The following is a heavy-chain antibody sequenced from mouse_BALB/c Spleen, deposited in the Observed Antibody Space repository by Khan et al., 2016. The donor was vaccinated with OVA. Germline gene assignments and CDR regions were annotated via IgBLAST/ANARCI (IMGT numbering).Heavy chain of an antibody. V-gene: IGHV5-6-3*01. CDR2: INSNGGSS. J-gene: IGHJ2*01. Sequence: EVELVESGGGLVQPGGSLKLSCAASGFTFSSYGMSWVRQTPDKRLELVATINSNGGSSYYGDSVKGRFTISRDNAKNTLYLQMSSLKSEDTAMYYCARMARTINWGQGTTLTVSS. CDR1: GFTFSSYG. CDR3: ARMARTIN.